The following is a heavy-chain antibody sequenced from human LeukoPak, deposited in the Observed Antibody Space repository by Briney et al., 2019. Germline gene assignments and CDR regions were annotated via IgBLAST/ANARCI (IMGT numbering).Heavy chain of an antibody. J-gene: IGHJ4*02. CDR2: IKSKTDGGTT. D-gene: IGHD5-18*01. CDR1: GFTFINAY. CDR3: VTGYTYTNRPDY. V-gene: IGHV3-15*01. Sequence: GGSLRLSCAASGFTFINAYMSWARQAPGKGLEWVGRIKSKTDGGTTEYAAPVKGRFTISRDDSKDTLYLQMNSLKTEDAAVYYCVTGYTYTNRPDYWGLGTLVTVSS.